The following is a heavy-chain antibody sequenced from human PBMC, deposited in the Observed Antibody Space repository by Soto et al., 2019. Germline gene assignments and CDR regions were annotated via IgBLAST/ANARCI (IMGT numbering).Heavy chain of an antibody. CDR3: AKESDFGVVTPIDY. CDR1: GFTFIGYA. CDR2: ISGSGGST. V-gene: IGHV3-23*01. Sequence: GGSLRLSCAASGFTFIGYAMSWVRQAPGKGLEWVSAISGSGGSTYYADSVKGRFTISRDNSKNTLYLQMNSLRAEDTAVYYCAKESDFGVVTPIDYWGQGTLVTVSS. D-gene: IGHD3-3*01. J-gene: IGHJ4*02.